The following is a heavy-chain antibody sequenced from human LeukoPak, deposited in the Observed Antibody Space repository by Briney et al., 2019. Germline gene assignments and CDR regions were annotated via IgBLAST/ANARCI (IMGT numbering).Heavy chain of an antibody. CDR3: ARSLDYYDSSGYRFDY. J-gene: IGHJ4*02. Sequence: GASVKVSCKASGYTFTSYDINWVRQATGQGLGWMGWMNPNSGNTGYAQKFQGRVTITRNTSISTAYMELSRLRSDDTAVYYCARSLDYYDSSGYRFDYWGQGTLVTVSS. CDR2: MNPNSGNT. V-gene: IGHV1-8*03. D-gene: IGHD3-22*01. CDR1: GYTFTSYD.